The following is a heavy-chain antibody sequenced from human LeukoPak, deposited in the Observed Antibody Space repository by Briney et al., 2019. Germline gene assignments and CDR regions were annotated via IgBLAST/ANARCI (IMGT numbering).Heavy chain of an antibody. D-gene: IGHD3-22*01. CDR3: ARDFRSGYYLPDY. CDR2: IYSGGST. V-gene: IGHV3-66*01. Sequence: GGSLRLSCAASGFTVSSNYMSWVRQAPGKGLEWVSVIYSGGSTYYAASVKGRFTISRDNSKNTLYLQMNSLRAEDTAVYYCARDFRSGYYLPDYWGQGTLVTVSS. CDR1: GFTVSSNY. J-gene: IGHJ4*02.